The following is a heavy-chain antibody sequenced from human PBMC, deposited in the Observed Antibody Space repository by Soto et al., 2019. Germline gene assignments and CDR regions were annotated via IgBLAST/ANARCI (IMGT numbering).Heavy chain of an antibody. D-gene: IGHD6-6*01. CDR3: ERVGGVAARTFDG. Sequence: PSETMSLTCTVSGGSISDFYWSWIRQPPGKGLEWIGYIYYSGSTNYNPSLKSRVTISVDTSKNQFSLNLRSMSPADTAVYYCERVGGVAARTFDGWGQGALVTV. J-gene: IGHJ4*02. CDR2: IYYSGST. V-gene: IGHV4-59*01. CDR1: GGSISDFY.